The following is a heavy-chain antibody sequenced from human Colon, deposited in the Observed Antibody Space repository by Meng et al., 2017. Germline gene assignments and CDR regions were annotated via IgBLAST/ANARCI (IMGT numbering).Heavy chain of an antibody. D-gene: IGHD1-1*01. CDR3: TTTYGTGP. CDR1: GFAFSDAW. Sequence: GESLKISCEASGFAFSDAWMSWVRQAPGNGLEWVGRVRSKPAGGITEYAAPVKGRFIISRDDSKNTMFLQMNSLKSEDTAVYFCTTTYGTGPWGQGTLVTVSS. V-gene: IGHV3-15*01. J-gene: IGHJ5*02. CDR2: VRSKPAGGIT.